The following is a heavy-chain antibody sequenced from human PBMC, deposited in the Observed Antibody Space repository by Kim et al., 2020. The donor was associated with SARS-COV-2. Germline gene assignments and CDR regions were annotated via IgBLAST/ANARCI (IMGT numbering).Heavy chain of an antibody. J-gene: IGHJ6*02. CDR2: IYYSGST. V-gene: IGHV4-59*01. CDR3: ARDSLVDYYYYGMDV. D-gene: IGHD2-2*01. CDR1: GGSISSYY. Sequence: SETLSLTCTVSGGSISSYYWSWIRQPPGKGLEWIGYIYYSGSTNYNPSLKSRVTISVDTSKNQFSLKLSSVTAADTAVYYCARDSLVDYYYYGMDVWGQGTTVTVSS.